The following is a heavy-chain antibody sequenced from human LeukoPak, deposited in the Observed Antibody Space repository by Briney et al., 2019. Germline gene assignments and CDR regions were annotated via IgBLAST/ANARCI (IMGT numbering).Heavy chain of an antibody. CDR1: GITFSSHW. CDR2: IKQDGSEK. J-gene: IGHJ2*01. D-gene: IGHD2-2*01. CDR3: ESCSSTSCYGYFDL. V-gene: IGHV3-7*03. Sequence: PGGSLRLSCAASGITFSSHWMTWVRQAAGKGLEWVANIKQDGSEKYYVDSVKGRFTISRDNAKNSLYLQMNSLRAEDTAVYYCESCSSTSCYGYFDLWGRGTLVTVSS.